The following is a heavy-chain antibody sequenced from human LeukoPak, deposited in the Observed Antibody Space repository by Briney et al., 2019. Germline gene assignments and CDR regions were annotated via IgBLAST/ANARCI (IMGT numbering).Heavy chain of an antibody. CDR1: GFTFSTYW. D-gene: IGHD3-3*01. J-gene: IGHJ6*02. Sequence: GGSLRLSCAASGFTFSTYWMRWVRQAPGKGLVWVSAIDSDKSNTSYAESVKGRFTISRDNAKNTLYLQMNSLRAEDTAVYYCARGGYDFWSGLRFYGMDVWGQGATVTVSS. CDR3: ARGGYDFWSGLRFYGMDV. V-gene: IGHV3-74*01. CDR2: IDSDKSNT.